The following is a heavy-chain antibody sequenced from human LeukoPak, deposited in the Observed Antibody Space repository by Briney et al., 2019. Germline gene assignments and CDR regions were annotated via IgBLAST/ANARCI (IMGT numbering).Heavy chain of an antibody. Sequence: PGGSLRLSCAASGFTFSSYEMNWVRQAPGKGLEWVSYISSSSITYYADSLKGRFTISRDNAKNSLYLQMDSLRVEDTAVYYCAREGPRDYYYYMDVWGKGTTVTISS. J-gene: IGHJ6*03. CDR3: AREGPRDYYYYMDV. V-gene: IGHV3-48*03. CDR1: GFTFSSYE. CDR2: ISSSSIT.